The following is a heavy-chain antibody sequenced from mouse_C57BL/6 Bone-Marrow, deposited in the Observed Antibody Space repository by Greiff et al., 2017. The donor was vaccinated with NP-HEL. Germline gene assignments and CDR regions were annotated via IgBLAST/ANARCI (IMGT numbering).Heavy chain of an antibody. CDR1: GFNIKDDY. CDR3: TLLLLRRFDY. V-gene: IGHV14-4*01. Sequence: EVQLQESGAELVRPGASVKLSCTASGFNIKDDYMHWVKQRPEQGLEWIGWIDPENGDTEYASKFQGTATITADTSSNTAYLQLSSLTSEDTAVYYCTLLLLRRFDYWGQGTTLTVSS. CDR2: IDPENGDT. J-gene: IGHJ2*01. D-gene: IGHD1-1*01.